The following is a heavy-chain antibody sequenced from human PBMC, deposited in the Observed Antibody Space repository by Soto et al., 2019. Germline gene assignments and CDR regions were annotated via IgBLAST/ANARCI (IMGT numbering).Heavy chain of an antibody. Sequence: QLQLQESGPGLVKPSETLSLTCTVSGGSISSNTYYWGWIRQPPGKGLEWIGSIYYSGTYYNPSLKSQTTISLDTSRYQFSRKLTSMTAADTAVYYCAHGGVPPFPYWGQGTLVTVSS. CDR1: GGSISSNTYY. J-gene: IGHJ4*02. V-gene: IGHV4-39*01. CDR3: AHGGVPPFPY. D-gene: IGHD3-10*01. CDR2: IYYSGT.